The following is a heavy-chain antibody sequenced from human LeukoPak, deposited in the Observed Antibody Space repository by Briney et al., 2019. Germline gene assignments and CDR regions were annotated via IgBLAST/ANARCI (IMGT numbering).Heavy chain of an antibody. CDR1: RFRFSSHG. J-gene: IGHJ4*02. CDR3: VRDTSVGAAYFDF. V-gene: IGHV3-30*02. CDR2: IRYDGSDK. D-gene: IGHD3-3*01. Sequence: GGSLRLSCAASRFRFSSHGMHWVRQAPGKGLEWVAFIRYDGSDKYYADSVTGRFTISRDNSKNILSLQMTSLRPDDTAVYFCVRDTSVGAAYFDFWGQGALVAVSS.